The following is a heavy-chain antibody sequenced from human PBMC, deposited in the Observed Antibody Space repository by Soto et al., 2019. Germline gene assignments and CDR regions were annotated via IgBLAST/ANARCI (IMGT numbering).Heavy chain of an antibody. D-gene: IGHD6-13*01. CDR1: GGSISIGGYY. V-gene: IGHV4-31*03. CDR3: ARGEQQLVGVMDV. Sequence: RLSLTGPVSGGSISIGGYYWSWIREHPGKGLEWIGYIYYSGSTYYNPSLKSRVTISVDTSKNQFSLKLSSVTAADTAVYYCARGEQQLVGVMDVWGQGTTVTV. J-gene: IGHJ6*02. CDR2: IYYSGST.